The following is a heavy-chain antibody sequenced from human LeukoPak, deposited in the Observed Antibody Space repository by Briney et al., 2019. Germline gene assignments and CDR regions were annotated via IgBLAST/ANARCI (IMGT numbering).Heavy chain of an antibody. CDR2: IYHSGST. CDR3: ARAAPHYYGSGSYNY. CDR1: GGSISSSNW. Sequence: SETLSLTCAVSGGSISSSNWWSWVRQPPGKGLEWIGEIYHSGSTNYNPSLKSRVTISVDKSKNQFSLKLSSVTAADTAVYYCARAAPHYYGSGSYNYWGQGTLVTVSS. D-gene: IGHD3-10*01. V-gene: IGHV4-4*02. J-gene: IGHJ4*02.